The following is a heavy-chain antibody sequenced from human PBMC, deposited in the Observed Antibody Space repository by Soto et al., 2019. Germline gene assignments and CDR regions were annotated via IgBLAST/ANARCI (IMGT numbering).Heavy chain of an antibody. J-gene: IGHJ4*02. Sequence: PGEPLKISCKGSGYSFSNYWITWVRQMPGKGLEWMGRIDPSDAYITYSPSFQGHVTISVDKSISTANLQWSSLKASDTAMYYCARHSGPYSSSSPVGYWGQGTLVTVSS. CDR2: IDPSDAYI. V-gene: IGHV5-10-1*01. D-gene: IGHD6-6*01. CDR3: ARHSGPYSSSSPVGY. CDR1: GYSFSNYW.